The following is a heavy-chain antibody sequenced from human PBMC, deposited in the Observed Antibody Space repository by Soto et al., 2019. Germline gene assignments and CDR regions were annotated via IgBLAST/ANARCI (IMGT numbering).Heavy chain of an antibody. D-gene: IGHD2-15*01. V-gene: IGHV4-30-4*08. CDR2: SYYSGST. CDR1: GGSISSGGYY. CDR3: ASSGGSSFFFDY. Sequence: SETLSLTCTVSGGSISSGGYYWSWIRQQPGKGLEWIGYSYYSGSTYYNPSLKRRVTISVDTSKNQFSLKLSPVTAADTAVYYCASSGGSSFFFDYWGQGTQVTVSS. J-gene: IGHJ4*02.